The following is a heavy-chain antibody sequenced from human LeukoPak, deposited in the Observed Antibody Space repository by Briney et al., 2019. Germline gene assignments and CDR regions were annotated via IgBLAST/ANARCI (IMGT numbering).Heavy chain of an antibody. CDR2: ISAYNGNT. D-gene: IGHD2-15*01. V-gene: IGHV1-18*01. J-gene: IGHJ4*02. CDR3: AREDCSGGSCYPGLD. CDR1: GYTFTSYG. Sequence: GASVKVSCKASGYTFTSYGISWVRQAPGQGLEWMGWISAYNGNTDYAQKLQGRVTMTTDTSTSTAYMELRSLRSDDTAVYYCAREDCSGGSCYPGLDWGQGTLVTVSS.